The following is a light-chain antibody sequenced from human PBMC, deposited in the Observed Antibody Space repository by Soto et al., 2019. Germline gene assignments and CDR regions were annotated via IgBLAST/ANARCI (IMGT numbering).Light chain of an antibody. CDR1: QSISSY. V-gene: IGKV1-39*01. Sequence: DIQMTHSPSSLSASVGDRVTITCRASQSISSYLNWYQQKPGKAPKLLIYAASSLQSGVPSRFSGSGSGTDFTLTISSLQPEDFATYYCQQSYSTPVTFGQGTKVDNK. CDR2: AAS. J-gene: IGKJ1*01. CDR3: QQSYSTPVT.